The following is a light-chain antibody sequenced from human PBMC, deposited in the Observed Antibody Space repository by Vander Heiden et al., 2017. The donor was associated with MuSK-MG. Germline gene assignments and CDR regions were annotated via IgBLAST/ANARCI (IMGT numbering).Light chain of an antibody. CDR1: QSISSW. CDR2: KAS. V-gene: IGKV1-5*03. CDR3: QSAWT. J-gene: IGKJ1*01. Sequence: DIQMTQSPSTLSASVGDRVTITCRASQSISSWLAWYQQKPGKAPKLLIYKASSLESGVKSRFSGSGSGTEFTRTISSLQPDDFETYDGQSAWTFGQGTKVEIK.